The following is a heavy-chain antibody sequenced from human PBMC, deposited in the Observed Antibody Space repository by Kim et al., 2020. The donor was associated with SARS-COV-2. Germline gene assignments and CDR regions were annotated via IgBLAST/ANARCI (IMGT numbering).Heavy chain of an antibody. Sequence: SETLSLTCTVSGGSISSYYWSWIRQPPGKGLEWIGYIYYSGSTNYNPSPKSRGTISVATSTNQFSLKLSSVTAADTAVYYCARGYADYYDSSGYGYNWFDPWGQGTLVTVSS. D-gene: IGHD3-22*01. CDR3: ARGYADYYDSSGYGYNWFDP. CDR2: IYYSGST. J-gene: IGHJ5*02. V-gene: IGHV4-59*13. CDR1: GGSISSYY.